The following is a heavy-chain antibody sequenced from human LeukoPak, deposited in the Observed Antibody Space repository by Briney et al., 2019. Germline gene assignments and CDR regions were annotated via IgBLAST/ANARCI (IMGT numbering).Heavy chain of an antibody. J-gene: IGHJ5*02. CDR2: ISSSGGTT. V-gene: IGHV3-64D*09. Sequence: GGSLRLSCSASGFSFSDYAMHWVRQAPGQGLEYVSGISSSGGTTYYADSVKGRFTISRDNSKNTPYLQMISLRAEDTAVYYCLKGGSSSWSWFDPWGQGTLVTVSS. CDR1: GFSFSDYA. D-gene: IGHD6-13*01. CDR3: LKGGSSSWSWFDP.